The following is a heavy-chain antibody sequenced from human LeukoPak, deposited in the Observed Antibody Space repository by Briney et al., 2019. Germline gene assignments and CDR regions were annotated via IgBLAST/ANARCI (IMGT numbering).Heavy chain of an antibody. D-gene: IGHD3-16*02. CDR3: AREEIMITFGGVIAQQNSW. Sequence: KSSETLSLTCTVSGGSISSYYWSWIRQPAGKGLEWIGRIYTSGSTNYNPSLKSRVTMSVDTSKNQFSLKLSSVTAADTAVYYCAREEIMITFGGVIAQQNSWWGQGTLVTVSS. J-gene: IGHJ4*02. CDR2: IYTSGST. V-gene: IGHV4-4*07. CDR1: GGSISSYY.